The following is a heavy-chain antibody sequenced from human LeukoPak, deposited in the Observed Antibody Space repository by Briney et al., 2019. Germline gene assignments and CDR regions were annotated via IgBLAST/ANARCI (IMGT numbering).Heavy chain of an antibody. CDR3: AGVRYSGSYPGPYYYYYMDV. Sequence: SVKVSCKASGGTFSSYAISWVRQAPGQGLEWMGGIIPIFGTANYAQKFQGRVTITTDESTSTAYMELSSLRSEDTAVYYCAGVRYSGSYPGPYYYYYMDVWGKGTTVTVSS. D-gene: IGHD1-26*01. CDR2: IIPIFGTA. V-gene: IGHV1-69*05. CDR1: GGTFSSYA. J-gene: IGHJ6*03.